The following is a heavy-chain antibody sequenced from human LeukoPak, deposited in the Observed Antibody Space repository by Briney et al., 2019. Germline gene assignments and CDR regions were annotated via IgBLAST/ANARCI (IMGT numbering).Heavy chain of an antibody. CDR1: GFTFSSYA. Sequence: AGGSLRLSCAASGFTFSSYAMHWVRQAPGKGLEWVAVISYDGSNKYYADSVKGRFTISRDNSKNTLYLQMNSLRAEDTAVYYCARGSSSWLPYFDYRGQGTLVTVSS. D-gene: IGHD6-13*01. CDR2: ISYDGSNK. CDR3: ARGSSSWLPYFDY. V-gene: IGHV3-30-3*01. J-gene: IGHJ4*02.